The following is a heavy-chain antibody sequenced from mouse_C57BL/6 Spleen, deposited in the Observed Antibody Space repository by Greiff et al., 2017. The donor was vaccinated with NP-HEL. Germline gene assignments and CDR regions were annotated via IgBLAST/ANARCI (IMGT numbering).Heavy chain of an antibody. D-gene: IGHD2-3*01. CDR3: ARSGYYGGFAY. J-gene: IGHJ3*01. V-gene: IGHV1-26*01. CDR1: GYTFTDYY. CDR2: INPKNGGT. Sequence: EVKLQQSGPELVKPGASVKISCKASGYTFTDYYMNWVKQSHGKSLEWIGDINPKNGGTSYNQKFKGKATLTVDKSSSTAYMELRSLTSEDSAVYYCARSGYYGGFAYWGQGTLVTVSA.